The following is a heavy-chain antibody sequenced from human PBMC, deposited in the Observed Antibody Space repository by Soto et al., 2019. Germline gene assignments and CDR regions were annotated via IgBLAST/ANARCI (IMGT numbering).Heavy chain of an antibody. J-gene: IGHJ4*02. Sequence: QLRLQESGSGVVRTSETLSLTCTVSGGSITHGGFSWSWIRQSPGKGLEWIGYIGHLENPYFHPTLKSRLTMSIDRSKTQFSLNLRSVTAADRAVYYCARGGGNDPFDSWGQGVLVSVSS. CDR1: GGSITHGGFS. D-gene: IGHD5-12*01. CDR3: ARGGGNDPFDS. CDR2: IGHLENP. V-gene: IGHV4-30-2*06.